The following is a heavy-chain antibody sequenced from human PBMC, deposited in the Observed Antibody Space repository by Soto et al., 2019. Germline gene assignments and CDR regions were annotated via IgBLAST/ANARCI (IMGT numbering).Heavy chain of an antibody. J-gene: IGHJ4*02. Sequence: QVQLVESGGGVVQPGRSLRLSCAASGFTFSSYGMHWVRQAPGKGLEWVAVISYDGSNKYYADSVKGRFTISRDNSKNTLYLQMNSLRAEDTAVYYCAKGGGYSGYEGNFDYWGQGTLVTVSS. V-gene: IGHV3-30*18. D-gene: IGHD5-12*01. CDR1: GFTFSSYG. CDR3: AKGGGYSGYEGNFDY. CDR2: ISYDGSNK.